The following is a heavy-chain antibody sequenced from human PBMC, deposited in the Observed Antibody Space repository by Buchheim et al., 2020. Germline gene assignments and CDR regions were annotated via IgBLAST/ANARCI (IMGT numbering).Heavy chain of an antibody. CDR1: GFTFSSYA. CDR2: ISYDGSNK. V-gene: IGHV3-30-3*01. J-gene: IGHJ4*02. Sequence: QVQLVESGGGVVQPGRSLRLSCAASGFTFSSYAMHWVRQAPGKGLEWVAVISYDGSNKYYADSVKGRFTISRDNSKNTLYLQMNSRRAEDTAVYYCASSANRRMVWGQGTL. CDR3: ASSANRRMV. D-gene: IGHD2-8*01.